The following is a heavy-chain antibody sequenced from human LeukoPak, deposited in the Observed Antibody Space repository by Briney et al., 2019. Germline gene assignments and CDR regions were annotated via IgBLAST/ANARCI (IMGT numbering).Heavy chain of an antibody. CDR3: ARERSRGHDI. D-gene: IGHD3-10*01. V-gene: IGHV3-30-3*01. CDR2: ISYDGSNK. CDR1: GFTFSSYA. Sequence: GGSLRLSCAASGFTFSSYAMHWVRQAPGKGLEWVAVISYDGSNKYYADSVKGRFTISRDNSKNTLYLQVNSLRAEDTAVYYCARERSRGHDIWGQGTMVTVSS. J-gene: IGHJ3*02.